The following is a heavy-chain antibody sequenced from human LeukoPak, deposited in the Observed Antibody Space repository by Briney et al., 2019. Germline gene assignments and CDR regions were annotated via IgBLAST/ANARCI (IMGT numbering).Heavy chain of an antibody. CDR3: ARGGSYGSFDY. CDR2: IKQDGSGK. Sequence: PGGSLRLSCAASGFTLGTYWMSWVRQAPGKGLEWVANIKQDGSGKNYVDSVKGRFTISKDNAQNSLYLQMNSLRAEDTAVYYCARGGSYGSFDYWGQGTLVTVSS. V-gene: IGHV3-7*01. CDR1: GFTLGTYW. J-gene: IGHJ4*02. D-gene: IGHD3-16*01.